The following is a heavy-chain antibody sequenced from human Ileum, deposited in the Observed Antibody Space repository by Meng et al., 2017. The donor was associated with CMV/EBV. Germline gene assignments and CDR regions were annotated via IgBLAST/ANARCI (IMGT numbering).Heavy chain of an antibody. CDR2: ISYDGSNK. V-gene: IGHV3-30-3*02. CDR3: ASGVVVIAFVGNN. D-gene: IGHD2-21*01. Sequence: GESLKISCAVSGFTFNNHAMHWVRQAPGKGLEWVAVISYDGSNKYYADSVKGRFTISRDNSKNTLYLQMNSLRAEDTAMYYCASGVVVIAFVGNNWGQGTLVTVSS. J-gene: IGHJ4*02. CDR1: GFTFNNHA.